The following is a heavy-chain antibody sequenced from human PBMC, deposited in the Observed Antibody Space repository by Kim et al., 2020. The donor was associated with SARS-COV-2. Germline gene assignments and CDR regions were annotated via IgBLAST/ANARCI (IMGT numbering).Heavy chain of an antibody. CDR3: ASRIVGAHAVV. CDR1: GGSISSSKW. V-gene: IGHV4-4*02. D-gene: IGHD1-26*01. Sequence: SETLSLTCAVSGGSISSSKWWSWVRQPPGKGLEWIGEIYHSGSTNYNPSLKSRVTISVDKSKNQFSLKLSSVTAADTAVYYCASRIVGAHAVVWGQGTTVTVSS. J-gene: IGHJ6*02. CDR2: IYHSGST.